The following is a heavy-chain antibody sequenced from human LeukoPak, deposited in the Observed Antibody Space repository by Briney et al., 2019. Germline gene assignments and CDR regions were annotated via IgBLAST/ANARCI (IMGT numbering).Heavy chain of an antibody. D-gene: IGHD1-7*01. CDR2: IYYSGST. V-gene: IGHV4-31*11. J-gene: IGHJ4*02. Sequence: SETLSLTCAVSGGSISSSNWWSWIRQHPGKGLEWIGYIYYSGSTYYNPSLKSRVTIPVDTSKNQFSLKLSSVTAADTAVYYCARGGTTETTYYWGQGTLVTVSS. CDR3: ARGGTTETTYY. CDR1: GGSISSSNW.